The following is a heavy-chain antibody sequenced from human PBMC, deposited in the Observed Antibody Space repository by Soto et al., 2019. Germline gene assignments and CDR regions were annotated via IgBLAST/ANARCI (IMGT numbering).Heavy chain of an antibody. D-gene: IGHD3-10*01. Sequence: PSETLSLTCTVSGGSISSGSYYWIWMRQHPGKGLEWIDYIYYSGSTNYNPSLKSRVTISVDTSKNQFSLKLSSVTAADTAVYYCAGRLLWFGDLLVYYYGMDVWGQGTTVTVSS. J-gene: IGHJ6*02. CDR1: GGSISSGSYY. V-gene: IGHV4-31*03. CDR3: AGRLLWFGDLLVYYYGMDV. CDR2: IYYSGST.